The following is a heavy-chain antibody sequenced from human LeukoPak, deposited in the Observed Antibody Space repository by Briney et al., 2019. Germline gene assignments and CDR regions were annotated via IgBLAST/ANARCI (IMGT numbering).Heavy chain of an antibody. J-gene: IGHJ4*02. CDR1: GASISTNY. Sequence: PSETLSLTCTVSGASISTNYWSWIRQPSGKGLELIGFIDYNGFTNYNPSLKSRVTISAETSKNQISPKLSSVTAADTAVYYCSREHKTAYDIWSLNYLDYWGQGTLVIVSS. CDR2: IDYNGFT. D-gene: IGHD3-3*01. V-gene: IGHV4-59*01. CDR3: SREHKTAYDIWSLNYLDY.